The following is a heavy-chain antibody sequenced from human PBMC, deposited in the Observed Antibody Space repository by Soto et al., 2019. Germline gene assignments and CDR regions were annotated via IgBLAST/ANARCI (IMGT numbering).Heavy chain of an antibody. Sequence: ASVKVSCKASGDTFTSYGISWVRQAPGQGLEWMGWISAYNGNTNYAQKLQGRVTMTTDTSTSTAYMELSSLRSEDTAVYYCARASSITIFGVVNHEYFDYWGQGTLVTVSS. CDR3: ARASSITIFGVVNHEYFDY. CDR1: GDTFTSYG. CDR2: ISAYNGNT. J-gene: IGHJ4*02. V-gene: IGHV1-18*01. D-gene: IGHD3-3*01.